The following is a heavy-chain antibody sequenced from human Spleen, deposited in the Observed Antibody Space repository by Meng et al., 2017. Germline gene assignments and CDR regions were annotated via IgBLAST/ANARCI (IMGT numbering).Heavy chain of an antibody. CDR1: GFTFNIYA. D-gene: IGHD6-19*01. CDR3: AKDTGRDSSGWYGDGMDV. V-gene: IGHV3-30*04. J-gene: IGHJ6*02. Sequence: GESLKISCAASGFTFNIYAMHWVRQAPGKGLQWVSVMSYDETRQHYADSVKGRFTISRDNSKNTLYLQMNSLRAEDTAVYYCAKDTGRDSSGWYGDGMDVWGQGTMVTVSS. CDR2: MSYDETRQ.